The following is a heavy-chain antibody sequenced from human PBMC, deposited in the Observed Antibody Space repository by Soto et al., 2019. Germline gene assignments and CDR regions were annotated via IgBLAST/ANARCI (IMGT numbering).Heavy chain of an antibody. CDR2: ISYDGSNK. CDR1: GFTFSSYA. V-gene: IGHV3-30-3*01. Sequence: RLSCAASGFTFSSYAMHWVRQAPGKGLEWVAVISYDGSNKYYADSVKGRFTISRDNSKNTLYLQMNSLRAEDTAVYYCARSLVDSSSWYGWGHWFDPWGQGTLVTVSS. J-gene: IGHJ5*02. CDR3: ARSLVDSSSWYGWGHWFDP. D-gene: IGHD6-13*01.